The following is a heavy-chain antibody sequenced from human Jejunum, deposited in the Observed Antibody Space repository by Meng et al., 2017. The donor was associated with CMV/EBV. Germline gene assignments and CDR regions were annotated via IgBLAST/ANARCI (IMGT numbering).Heavy chain of an antibody. CDR2: FSSRTGNT. V-gene: IGHV3-23*01. CDR3: AKDPYGGNSFWYFDL. Sequence: ASGFTFGSFAMTWVRQAPGKGLEWVSSFSSRTGNTYYADSVKGRFSISRDVSKSTLYLQMDSLRADDTATYYCAKDPYGGNSFWYFDLWGRGTLVTVSS. D-gene: IGHD4-23*01. CDR1: GFTFGSFA. J-gene: IGHJ2*01.